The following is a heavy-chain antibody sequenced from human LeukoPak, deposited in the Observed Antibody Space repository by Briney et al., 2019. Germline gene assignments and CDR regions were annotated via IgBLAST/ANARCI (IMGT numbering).Heavy chain of an antibody. V-gene: IGHV1-18*01. J-gene: IGHJ4*02. D-gene: IGHD1-1*01. Sequence: ASVKVSCKASGYTFTSYGISWVRQAPGQGLEWMGWISAYNGNTNYAQKLQGRVTMTTDTSTSTAYMELRSLRSDDTAVYYCARDAYNWNDAPPDYWGQGTLVTVSS. CDR2: ISAYNGNT. CDR1: GYTFTSYG. CDR3: ARDAYNWNDAPPDY.